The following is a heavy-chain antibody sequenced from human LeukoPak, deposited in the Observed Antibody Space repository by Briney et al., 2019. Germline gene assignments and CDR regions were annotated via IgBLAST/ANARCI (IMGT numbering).Heavy chain of an antibody. Sequence: GGSLRLSYAASGFTFSDYYMSWIRQAPGKGQEWVSYISSSSSYTNYADSVKGRFTISRDNAKNSLYLQMNSLRAEDTAVYYCARETYGSGSNDFDYWGQGTLVTVSS. D-gene: IGHD3-10*01. CDR1: GFTFSDYY. CDR3: ARETYGSGSNDFDY. J-gene: IGHJ4*02. V-gene: IGHV3-11*06. CDR2: ISSSSSYT.